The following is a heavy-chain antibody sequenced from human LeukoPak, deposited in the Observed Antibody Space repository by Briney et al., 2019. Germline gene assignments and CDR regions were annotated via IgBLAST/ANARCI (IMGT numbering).Heavy chain of an antibody. D-gene: IGHD3-22*01. CDR3: ARAFYYDSSGYYYHFDY. Sequence: ASVKVSCKASGYTFTSYDINWVRQATGQGLEWMGWMNPNSGNTGYAQKFRGRVTMTRNTSISTAYMELSSLRSEDTAVYYCARAFYYDSSGYYYHFDYWGQGTLVTVSS. V-gene: IGHV1-8*01. CDR2: MNPNSGNT. J-gene: IGHJ4*02. CDR1: GYTFTSYD.